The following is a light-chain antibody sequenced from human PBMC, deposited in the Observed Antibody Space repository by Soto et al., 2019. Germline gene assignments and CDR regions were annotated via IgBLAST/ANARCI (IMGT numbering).Light chain of an antibody. V-gene: IGLV2-14*01. CDR1: SSDVGGYNY. J-gene: IGLJ1*01. CDR2: EVT. CDR3: SSYTSSSTPYYV. Sequence: QSALTQPASVSGSPGQSITISCTGTSSDVGGYNYVSWYQQHPGKAPKLMIYEVTNRPSGASNRFSGSKSGNTASLTISGPQAEDEAEYYCSSYTSSSTPYYVFGTGTKLTVL.